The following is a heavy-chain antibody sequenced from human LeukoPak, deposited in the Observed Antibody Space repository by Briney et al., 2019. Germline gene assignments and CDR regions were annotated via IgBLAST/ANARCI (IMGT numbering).Heavy chain of an antibody. CDR3: ASESNQDYGGNSGYFDY. J-gene: IGHJ4*02. D-gene: IGHD4-23*01. Sequence: SETLSLTCTVSGGSISSSSYYWGWIRQPPGKGLEWIGYIYYSGSTNYNPSLKSRVTISVDTSKNQFSLKLSSVTAADTAVYYCASESNQDYGGNSGYFDYWGQGTLVTVSS. CDR1: GGSISSSSYY. V-gene: IGHV4-61*05. CDR2: IYYSGST.